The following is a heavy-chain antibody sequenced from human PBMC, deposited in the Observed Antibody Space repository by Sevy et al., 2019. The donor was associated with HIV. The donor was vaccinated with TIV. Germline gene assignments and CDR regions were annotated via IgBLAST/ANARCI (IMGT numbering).Heavy chain of an antibody. CDR3: ARKLRFLEWLGWYFDL. J-gene: IGHJ2*01. V-gene: IGHV3-7*01. CDR1: GFTFSSYW. CDR2: IKQDGSEK. D-gene: IGHD3-3*01. Sequence: GGFLRLSCAASGFTFSSYWMSWVRQAPGKGLEWVANIKQDGSEKYYVDTVKGRFTISRDNAKNSLYLQMNSLRAEDTAVYYCARKLRFLEWLGWYFDLWGRGTLVTVSS.